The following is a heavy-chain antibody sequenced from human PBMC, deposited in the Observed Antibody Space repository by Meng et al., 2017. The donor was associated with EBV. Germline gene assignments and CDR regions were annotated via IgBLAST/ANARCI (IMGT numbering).Heavy chain of an antibody. V-gene: IGHV4-39*07. J-gene: IGHJ5*01. Sequence: QWQLQGSGPGTGKPPGAPVPPLYGPCDSLRRKCSLRGLIPPAPGKGLEWLGYIYDSGSTYYNPSLKSRATISVDTSKNQFSLKLTSVTAADTAVHYCARLGAVPGAFDSWGQGTLVTVSS. CDR1: DSLRRKCSL. CDR3: ARLGAVPGAFDS. CDR2: IYDSGST. D-gene: IGHD2-2*01.